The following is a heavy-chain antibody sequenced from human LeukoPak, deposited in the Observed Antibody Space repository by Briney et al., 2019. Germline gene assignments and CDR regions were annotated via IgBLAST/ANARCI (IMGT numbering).Heavy chain of an antibody. CDR3: TTALKEAATLPGLNWFDP. CDR1: GFPFSNAL. CDR2: IKSKTDGGTT. D-gene: IGHD2-15*01. Sequence: GGSLRLSCAASGFPFSNALMSWVRQAPGMGLEWVGRIKSKTDGGTTDYAAPVKGRFIISRDDSKNTLYLQMNSLKTEDTAVYYCTTALKEAATLPGLNWFDPWGQGTLVTVSS. J-gene: IGHJ5*02. V-gene: IGHV3-15*01.